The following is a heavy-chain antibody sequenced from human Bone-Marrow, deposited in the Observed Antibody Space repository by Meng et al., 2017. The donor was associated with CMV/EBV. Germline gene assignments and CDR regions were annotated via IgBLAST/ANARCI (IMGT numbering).Heavy chain of an antibody. D-gene: IGHD2-2*01. V-gene: IGHV4-34*01. CDR1: GGSFSGYY. CDR2: INHSGST. J-gene: IGHJ4*02. CDR3: ARGPDCSSTSCTDY. Sequence: SETLSLTCAVYGGSFSGYYWSWIRQPPGKGLEWIGEINHSGSTNYNPSLKSRVTISVDTSKNQFSLKLSSVTAADTAVYYCARGPDCSSTSCTDYWGQGTLVTVPS.